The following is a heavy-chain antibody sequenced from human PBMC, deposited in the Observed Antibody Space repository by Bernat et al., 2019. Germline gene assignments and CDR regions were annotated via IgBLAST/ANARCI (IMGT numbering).Heavy chain of an antibody. J-gene: IGHJ4*02. Sequence: QVTLRESGPALVKPTQTLTLTCSFSGFSLSTSPMCVTWIRQPPGKALEWLAHINWADDKYYSTSLETRLTISTDISKKRVVLTMTNMDPVDTATYYCARMLFRGGLGEPPDYGGQGSMVTVSS. D-gene: IGHD3-16*01. CDR2: INWADDK. CDR3: ARMLFRGGLGEPPDY. CDR1: GFSLSTSPMC. V-gene: IGHV2-70*01.